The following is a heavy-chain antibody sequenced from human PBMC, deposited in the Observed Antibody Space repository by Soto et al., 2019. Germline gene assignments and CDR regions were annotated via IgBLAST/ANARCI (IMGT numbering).Heavy chain of an antibody. CDR2: ISGSGGST. CDR1: GFTFSSYA. J-gene: IGHJ6*02. CDR3: AKFYDFWSGYYGDYYYGMDV. Sequence: PGGSLRLSCAAPGFTFSSYAMSWVRQAPGKGLEWVSAISGSGGSTYYADSVKGRFTISRDNSKNTLYLQMNSLRAEDTAVYYCAKFYDFWSGYYGDYYYGMDVWGQGTTVTVSS. D-gene: IGHD3-3*01. V-gene: IGHV3-23*01.